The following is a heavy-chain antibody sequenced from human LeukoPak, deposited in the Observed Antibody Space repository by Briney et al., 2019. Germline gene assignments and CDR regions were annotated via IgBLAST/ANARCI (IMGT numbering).Heavy chain of an antibody. Sequence: GGSLRLSCAASGFTFSSYAMHWVRQAPGKGLEWVAVISYDGSNKYYADSVKGRFTISRDNSKNTLYLQMNSLRAEDTAVYYCARMAYYDFWSGYSHPYFDYWGQGTLVTVSS. CDR3: ARMAYYDFWSGYSHPYFDY. D-gene: IGHD3-3*01. V-gene: IGHV3-30*04. J-gene: IGHJ4*02. CDR2: ISYDGSNK. CDR1: GFTFSSYA.